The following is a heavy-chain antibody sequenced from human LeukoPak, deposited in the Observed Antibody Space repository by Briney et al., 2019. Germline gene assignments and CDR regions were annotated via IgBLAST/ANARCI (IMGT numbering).Heavy chain of an antibody. V-gene: IGHV3-23*01. CDR3: AKSRSGNYYRSLGD. CDR1: GFTFSSYA. J-gene: IGHJ4*02. CDR2: ISGSGGNT. D-gene: IGHD3-10*01. Sequence: PGGSLRLSCAASGFTFSSYAMSWVRQAPGKGLEWVSVISGSGGNTYYADSVKGRFTISRDNSKNTLYLQMNGLRVEDTAVYYCAKSRSGNYYRSLGDWGQGTLVTVSS.